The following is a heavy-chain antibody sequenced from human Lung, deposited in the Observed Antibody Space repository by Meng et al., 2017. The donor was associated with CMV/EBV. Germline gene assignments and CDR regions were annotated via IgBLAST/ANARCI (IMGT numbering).Heavy chain of an antibody. CDR2: IYHSGST. J-gene: IGHJ4*02. D-gene: IGHD2-21*02. Sequence: QVALPASGRGLVKPSGTLSLTFAVSGGSISSSNWWSWVRQPPGKGLEWIGEIYHSGSTNYNPSLKSRVTISVDKSKNQFSLKLSSVTAADTAVYYCARVVTALWGYYFDYWGQGTLVTVSS. V-gene: IGHV4-4*02. CDR1: GGSISSSNW. CDR3: ARVVTALWGYYFDY.